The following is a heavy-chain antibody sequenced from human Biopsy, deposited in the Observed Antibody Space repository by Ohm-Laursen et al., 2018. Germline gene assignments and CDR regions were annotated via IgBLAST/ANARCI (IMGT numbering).Heavy chain of an antibody. V-gene: IGHV4-34*01. Sequence: SQTLSLTWAVYGGSFSGDAWRWIRPTPGEGVGWGGGIIHTGPTIYNPSLKSRLTISIDKSKNHFSLRLTSVTAADTATYFCARGPYGDNAGAFDVWGQGTVVTVSS. D-gene: IGHD4/OR15-4a*01. CDR1: GGSFSGDA. J-gene: IGHJ3*01. CDR2: IIHTGPT. CDR3: ARGPYGDNAGAFDV.